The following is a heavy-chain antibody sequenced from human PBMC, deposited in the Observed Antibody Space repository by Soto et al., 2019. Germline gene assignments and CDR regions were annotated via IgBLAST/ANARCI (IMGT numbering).Heavy chain of an antibody. J-gene: IGHJ6*02. D-gene: IGHD3-10*01. CDR3: ARDRRSGSYYNAYDSYGMDV. V-gene: IGHV4-30-4*01. Sequence: QVQLQESGPGLVKPSQTLSLTCTVSGGSISSGDYYWSWIRQPPGKGLEWIGYIYYSGSTYYNPSLKSRVTISVDTSKNQFSLKLSSVTAADTAVYYCARDRRSGSYYNAYDSYGMDVWGQGTTVTVSS. CDR1: GGSISSGDYY. CDR2: IYYSGST.